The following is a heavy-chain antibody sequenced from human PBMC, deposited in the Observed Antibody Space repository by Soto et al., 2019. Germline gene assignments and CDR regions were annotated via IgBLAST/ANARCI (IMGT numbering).Heavy chain of an antibody. V-gene: IGHV1-69*13. D-gene: IGHD1-26*01. CDR1: GGTFSSYA. CDR2: IIPIFGTA. CDR3: ASKYSGSYHEDYYYYYYGMDV. J-gene: IGHJ6*02. Sequence: ASVKVSCKASGGTFSSYAISWVRQAPGQGLEWMGGIIPIFGTANYAQKFQGRVTVTADESTSTAYMELSSLRSEDTAVYYCASKYSGSYHEDYYYYYYGMDVWGQGTTVTVSS.